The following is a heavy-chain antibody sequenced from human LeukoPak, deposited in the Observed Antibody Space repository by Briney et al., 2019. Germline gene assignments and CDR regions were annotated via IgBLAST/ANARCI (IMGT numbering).Heavy chain of an antibody. V-gene: IGHV4-30-2*01. Sequence: SQTLSLTCAVSGGSISSGGYSWSWIRQPPGKGLEWIGYIYHNGSTYYNPSLKSRVTISVDRSKNQFSLKLSSVTAADTAVYYCARGVYSGYDFGFDYWGQGTLVTVSS. CDR3: ARGVYSGYDFGFDY. D-gene: IGHD5-12*01. CDR2: IYHNGST. J-gene: IGHJ4*02. CDR1: GGSISSGGYS.